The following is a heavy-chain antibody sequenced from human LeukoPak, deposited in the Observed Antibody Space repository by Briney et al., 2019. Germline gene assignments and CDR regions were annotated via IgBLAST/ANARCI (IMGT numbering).Heavy chain of an antibody. Sequence: PGGSLRLSCGASGSTFSASDMHWVRQAPGKGLEWVAVMWLDESIKSYADSVKGLFTVSKDNSQTTIYLQMNSLRAEDTALYYCARGPLNTFAVDAWGHGTTVTVSS. V-gene: IGHV3-33*01. J-gene: IGHJ6*02. D-gene: IGHD1/OR15-1a*01. CDR3: ARGPLNTFAVDA. CDR1: GSTFSASD. CDR2: MWLDESIK.